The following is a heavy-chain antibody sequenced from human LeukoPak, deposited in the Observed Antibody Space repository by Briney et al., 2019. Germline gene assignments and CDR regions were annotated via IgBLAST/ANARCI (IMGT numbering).Heavy chain of an antibody. J-gene: IGHJ5*02. CDR1: GYSFTSYW. CDR3: ARQWSCSSTSCYVSGGWFDP. CDR2: IYPGDSDT. V-gene: IGHV5-51*01. D-gene: IGHD2-2*01. Sequence: GESLKISCKGSGYSFTSYWIGWVRQMPGKGLEWMGIIYPGDSDTRYSPSFQGQVTISADKSISTAYLQWSSLKASDTAMYYCARQWSCSSTSCYVSGGWFDPWGQGTLVTVSS.